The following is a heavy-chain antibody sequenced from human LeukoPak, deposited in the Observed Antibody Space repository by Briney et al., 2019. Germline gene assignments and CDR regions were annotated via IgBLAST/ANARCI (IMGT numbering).Heavy chain of an antibody. Sequence: GESLKISCKGSGYSFTSYWIGWVRQMPGKGLEWMGIIYPGDSDTRYSPSFQGQVTISADKSISTAYLQWGSLKASDTAMYYCARVHGSGSYHVWFDPWGQGTLVTVSS. CDR2: IYPGDSDT. D-gene: IGHD3-10*01. CDR1: GYSFTSYW. V-gene: IGHV5-51*01. CDR3: ARVHGSGSYHVWFDP. J-gene: IGHJ5*02.